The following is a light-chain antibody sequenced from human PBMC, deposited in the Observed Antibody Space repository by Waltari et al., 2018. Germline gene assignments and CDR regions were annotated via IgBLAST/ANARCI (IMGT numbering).Light chain of an antibody. Sequence: DIRPTQFPPTLSASVGDRVTITCRASQTIGGWLAWYQQKPGKAPILLIYKTSNLQTGVPSRFSGSGYGTDFTLTISSLQPDDSATYYCQQYKISPYLFGQGTKLEL. J-gene: IGKJ2*01. CDR1: QTIGGW. CDR3: QQYKISPYL. V-gene: IGKV1-5*03. CDR2: KTS.